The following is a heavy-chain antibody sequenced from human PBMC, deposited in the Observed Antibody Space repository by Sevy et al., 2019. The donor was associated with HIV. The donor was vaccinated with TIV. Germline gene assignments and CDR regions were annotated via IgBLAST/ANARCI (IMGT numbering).Heavy chain of an antibody. D-gene: IGHD4-4*01. J-gene: IGHJ6*03. CDR1: GYSFTSYW. V-gene: IGHV5-51*01. CDR3: ARQPHDYSNYVGYYYYMDV. CDR2: IYPGDSDT. Sequence: GESLKISCKGSGYSFTSYWIGWVRQMPGKGLEWMGIIYPGDSDTRYSPSFQGQVTISADKSISTAYLQWSSLKDSDTAMYYCARQPHDYSNYVGYYYYMDVWGKGTTVTVSS.